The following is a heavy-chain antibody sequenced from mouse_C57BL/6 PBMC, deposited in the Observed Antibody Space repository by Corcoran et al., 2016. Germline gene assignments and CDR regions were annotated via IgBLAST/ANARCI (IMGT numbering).Heavy chain of an antibody. CDR2: INTYSGVP. J-gene: IGHJ3*01. CDR1: GYTFTTYG. Sequence: QIQLVQSGPELKKPGETVKISCKASGYTFTTYGMSWVKQAPGKGLKWMGWINTYSGVPTYADDFKGRFAFSLETSASTAYLQINNLKNEDTATYFCARYDYDDGARFAYWGQGTLVTVSA. V-gene: IGHV9-3*01. D-gene: IGHD2-4*01. CDR3: ARYDYDDGARFAY.